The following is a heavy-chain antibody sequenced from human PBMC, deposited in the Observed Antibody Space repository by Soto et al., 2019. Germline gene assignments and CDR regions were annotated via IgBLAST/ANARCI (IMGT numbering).Heavy chain of an antibody. J-gene: IGHJ4*02. CDR3: ARASTVNHFDY. Sequence: PGGSLRLSCGSSGFTFGGYGGNWVRQAPGKGLEWVSSISSSSSYIYYADSVKGRFTISRDNAKNSLYLQMNSLRAEDTAVYYCARASTVNHFDYSGQGTLVTVSS. CDR1: GFTFGGYG. CDR2: ISSSSSYI. V-gene: IGHV3-21*01. D-gene: IGHD4-4*01.